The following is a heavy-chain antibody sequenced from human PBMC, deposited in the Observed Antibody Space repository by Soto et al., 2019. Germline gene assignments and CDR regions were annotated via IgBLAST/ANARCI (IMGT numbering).Heavy chain of an antibody. D-gene: IGHD2-15*01. V-gene: IGHV4-34*01. CDR2: INHNGSA. CDR1: GGSLSDNY. CDR3: AGDITDY. Sequence: SETLSLTCAVYGGSLSDNYWSWIRQPPGKGLEWIGEINHNGSANYKPSLKSRVTISLDTSKNQSSLKLSSVTAADTAVYYCAGDITDYWGQGTLVTVSS. J-gene: IGHJ4*02.